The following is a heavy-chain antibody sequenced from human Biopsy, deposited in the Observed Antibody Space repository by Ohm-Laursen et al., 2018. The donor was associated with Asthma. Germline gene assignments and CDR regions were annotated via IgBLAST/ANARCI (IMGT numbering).Heavy chain of an antibody. V-gene: IGHV3-30*18. CDR1: GFMFRSFG. J-gene: IGHJ4*02. CDR2: ISYDGNHK. CDR3: AKRRGYSGHDNDY. D-gene: IGHD5-12*01. Sequence: RPLRLSCSASGFMFRSFGMHWVRQAPGKGLEWVAVISYDGNHKFYEDSVKGRFTISRDNSKNTPYLQMNSLRTEDTAVYYCAKRRGYSGHDNDYWGQGTLVIVSS.